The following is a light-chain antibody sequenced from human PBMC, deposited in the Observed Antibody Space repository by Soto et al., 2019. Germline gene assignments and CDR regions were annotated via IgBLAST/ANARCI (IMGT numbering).Light chain of an antibody. CDR2: GTS. V-gene: IGKV3-20*01. CDR3: QQSGSSSWT. CDR1: QRVSSSY. J-gene: IGKJ1*01. Sequence: EIVLTQSPGTLSLSPGERATLSCRASQRVSSSYLAWYQQKPGQAPRLLIYGTSSRATAIPDRFSGSGSGTDFTLTISRLEPEDFAVYYCQQSGSSSWTFGQGTKVEIK.